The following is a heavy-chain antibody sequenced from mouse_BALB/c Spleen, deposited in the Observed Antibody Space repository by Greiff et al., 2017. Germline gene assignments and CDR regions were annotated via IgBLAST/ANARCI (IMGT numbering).Heavy chain of an antibody. CDR2: INSNGGST. J-gene: IGHJ3*01. CDR3: ARQHYDGSWFAY. CDR1: GFTFSSYY. D-gene: IGHD1-1*01. Sequence: EVKLMESGGGLVKLGGSLKLSCAASGFTFSSYYMSWVRQTPEKRLELVAAINSNGGSTYYPDTVKGRFTISRDNAKNTLYLQMSSLKSEDTALYYCARQHYDGSWFAYWGQGTLVTVSA. V-gene: IGHV5-6-2*01.